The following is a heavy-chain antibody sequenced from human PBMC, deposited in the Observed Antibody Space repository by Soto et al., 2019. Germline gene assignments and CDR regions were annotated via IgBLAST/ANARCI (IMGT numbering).Heavy chain of an antibody. J-gene: IGHJ6*02. V-gene: IGHV1-69*12. CDR3: ARHLGGNHYYYGMDV. Sequence: QVQLVQSGAEVKKPGSSVKVSCKASGGTFSSYAISWVRQAPGQGLEWMGGIIPIFGTADYAQKFQGRVTITADDYTCTAYMELSSLRSEDTAVYYCARHLGGNHYYYGMDVWGHGTTVTVSS. D-gene: IGHD3-16*01. CDR2: IIPIFGTA. CDR1: GGTFSSYA.